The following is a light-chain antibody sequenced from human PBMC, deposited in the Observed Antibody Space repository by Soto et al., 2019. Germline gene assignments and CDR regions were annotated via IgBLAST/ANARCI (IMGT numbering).Light chain of an antibody. CDR2: DNN. Sequence: QAVLTQSPSASAAPGQKVTLSCSGSRSNIGNNYVSWYQQVPGTAPKLLIYDNNKRPSGIPDRFSGSKSGTSGTLDITGLQTGDEADYYCATWDGSLPGEVFGGGAQLTVL. CDR3: ATWDGSLPGEV. J-gene: IGLJ2*01. V-gene: IGLV1-51*01. CDR1: RSNIGNNY.